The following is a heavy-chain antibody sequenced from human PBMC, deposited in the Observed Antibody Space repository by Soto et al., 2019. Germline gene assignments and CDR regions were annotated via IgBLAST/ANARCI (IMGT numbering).Heavy chain of an antibody. CDR3: AREDRTGDNWFDP. J-gene: IGHJ5*02. V-gene: IGHV3-7*03. CDR2: IKQDGSEK. Sequence: GGSLRLSCAASGFTFSSYWMSWVRKAPGKGLEWVANIKQDGSEKYYVDSVKGRFTISRDNAKNSLYLQMNSLRAEDTAVYYCAREDRTGDNWFDPWGQGTLVTVSS. D-gene: IGHD7-27*01. CDR1: GFTFSSYW.